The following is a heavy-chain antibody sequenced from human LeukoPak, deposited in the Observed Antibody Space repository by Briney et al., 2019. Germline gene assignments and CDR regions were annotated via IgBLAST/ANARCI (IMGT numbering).Heavy chain of an antibody. CDR2: IHYSGST. CDR1: GGSISNDY. J-gene: IGHJ5*02. Sequence: SETLSLTCSVSGGSISNDYWSWIRQPPGKGLEWIGFIHYSGSTKYNPSLEGRVAISVDTSKNQFSLKLSSVTAADTAVYYCARGTYSSGWYDNWGQGTLVTVSS. V-gene: IGHV4-59*01. D-gene: IGHD6-19*01. CDR3: ARGTYSSGWYDN.